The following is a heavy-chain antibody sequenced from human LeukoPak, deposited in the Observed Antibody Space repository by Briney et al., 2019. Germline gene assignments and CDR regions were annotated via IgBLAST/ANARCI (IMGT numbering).Heavy chain of an antibody. V-gene: IGHV4-39*01. D-gene: IGHD3-3*01. J-gene: IGHJ4*02. CDR2: IYYSGST. CDR1: GSSISSSSYY. Sequence: SETLSLTCTISGSSISSSSYYWGWIRQPPGKGLEWIGSIYYSGSTYYNPSLKSRVTISVATSKNQFSLKLSSVTAADTAVYYCARGDYDFWSGYYFDYWGQGTLVTVSS. CDR3: ARGDYDFWSGYYFDY.